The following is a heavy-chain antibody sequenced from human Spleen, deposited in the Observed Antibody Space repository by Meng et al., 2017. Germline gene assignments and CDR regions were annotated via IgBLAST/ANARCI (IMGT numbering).Heavy chain of an antibody. CDR1: GGSISSGDYY. V-gene: IGHV4-30-4*01. J-gene: IGHJ4*02. D-gene: IGHD3-3*01. Sequence: HLQDSVPRMVQPSQTLSHTCTVSGGSISSGDYYWSWIRQPPGMGLEWIGYIYYSGSTYYNPSLKSRVTISVDTSKNQFSLQMSSVTAADTAVYYCARTGRFLEPDYWGQGTLVTVSS. CDR3: ARTGRFLEPDY. CDR2: IYYSGST.